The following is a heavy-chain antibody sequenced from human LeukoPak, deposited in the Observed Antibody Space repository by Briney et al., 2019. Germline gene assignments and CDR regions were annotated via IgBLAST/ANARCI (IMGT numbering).Heavy chain of an antibody. CDR1: GFTFSSYA. CDR3: AKLAGWYDFLAYGMDV. CDR2: ISGSGGST. D-gene: IGHD3-3*01. Sequence: GGSLRLSCAASGFTFSSYAMSWVRQAPGKGLEWVSAISGSGGSTYYADSVKGRFTISRDNSENTLYLQMNSLRAEDTAVYYCAKLAGWYDFLAYGMDVWGQGTTVTVSS. V-gene: IGHV3-23*01. J-gene: IGHJ6*02.